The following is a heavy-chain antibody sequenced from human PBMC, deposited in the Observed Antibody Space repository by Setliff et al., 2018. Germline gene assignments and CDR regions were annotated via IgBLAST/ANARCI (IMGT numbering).Heavy chain of an antibody. CDR3: ATRTTATTIGWFDP. CDR1: GGTFSSYA. D-gene: IGHD4-4*01. CDR2: IIPILGIV. Sequence: GASVKVSCKASGGTFSSYAISWVRQAPGQGLEWMGGIIPILGIVDYAQKLQGGVTITADKSTSTAYMELSSLRSEDTAVYHCATRTTATTIGWFDPWGQGTLVTVSS. J-gene: IGHJ5*02. V-gene: IGHV1-69*10.